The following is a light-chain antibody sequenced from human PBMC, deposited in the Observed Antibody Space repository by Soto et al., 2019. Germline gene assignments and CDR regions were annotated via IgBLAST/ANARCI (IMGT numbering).Light chain of an antibody. V-gene: IGKV1-5*03. CDR3: QQYKTYFLT. CDR1: QTISPW. J-gene: IGKJ1*01. CDR2: KTS. Sequence: DIQMTQSPSTLSASVGDRVTITCRASQTISPWLAWYQQKPGKAPRVLIYKTSNLVNGVPPRFSGSGSGTEFSLTISLLQPDDFATYYCQQYKTYFLTLGQGTKVEI.